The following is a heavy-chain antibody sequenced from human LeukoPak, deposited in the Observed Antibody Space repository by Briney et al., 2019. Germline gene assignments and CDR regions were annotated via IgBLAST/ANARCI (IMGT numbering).Heavy chain of an antibody. CDR2: INTNTGNP. CDR1: GYTFTSYA. D-gene: IGHD6-6*01. Sequence: ASVKVSCKASGYTFTSYAMNWVRQAPGQGLEWMGWINTNTGNPTYAQGSTGRFVFSLDTSVSTAYLQISSLKAEDTAVYYCARDQSSSWSSYYYMDVWGKGTTVTVSS. CDR3: ARDQSSSWSSYYYMDV. J-gene: IGHJ6*03. V-gene: IGHV7-4-1*02.